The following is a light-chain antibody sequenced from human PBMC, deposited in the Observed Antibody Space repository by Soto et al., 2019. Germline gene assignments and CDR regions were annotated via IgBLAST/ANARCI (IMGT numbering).Light chain of an antibody. CDR2: AAS. CDR3: QQANSFYT. J-gene: IGKJ5*01. V-gene: IGKV1-39*01. CDR1: QSISSY. Sequence: DIQMTQSPSSLSASVGDRVTITCRASQSISSYLNWYQQKPGKAPKLLIYAASSLQSGVPSRFSGSGSGTDFTLTISSLQPEDFATYYCQQANSFYTFGQGTRLEIK.